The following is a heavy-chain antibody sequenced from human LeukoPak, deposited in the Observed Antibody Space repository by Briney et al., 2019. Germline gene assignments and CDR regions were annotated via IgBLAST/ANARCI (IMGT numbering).Heavy chain of an antibody. D-gene: IGHD4-17*01. Sequence: PGGPLRLSCTASGFTFSDYAMMWVRQSPGKGPEWVAAIRGGGHGPFYADSVRGRFTISRDNSKYTLFLQMDSLRAEDTAVYYCARDPNGDYVGAFDMWGPGTMVTVSS. V-gene: IGHV3-23*01. CDR3: ARDPNGDYVGAFDM. CDR2: IRGGGHGP. J-gene: IGHJ3*02. CDR1: GFTFSDYA.